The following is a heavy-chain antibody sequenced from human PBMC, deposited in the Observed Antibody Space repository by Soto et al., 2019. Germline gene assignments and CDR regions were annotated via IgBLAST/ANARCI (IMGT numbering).Heavy chain of an antibody. Sequence: QVQLVQSGAEVKKPGASVKVSCKTSGYTFSSYGVSWVRQAPGQGLEWMGWISVNNGNTKYAQKVQGRVTMTTDTSTSTAYMELRSLRSDDTAVYYCARDRNIEVAGAQPLLPWGQGTLVTVS. CDR2: ISVNNGNT. D-gene: IGHD6-19*01. CDR3: ARDRNIEVAGAQPLLP. V-gene: IGHV1-18*01. CDR1: GYTFSSYG. J-gene: IGHJ4*02.